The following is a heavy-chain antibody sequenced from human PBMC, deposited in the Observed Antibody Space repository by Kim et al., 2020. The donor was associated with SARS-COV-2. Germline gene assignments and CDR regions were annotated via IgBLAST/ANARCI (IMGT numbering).Heavy chain of an antibody. V-gene: IGHV4-31*03. CDR2: IYYSGST. CDR1: GGSISSGGYY. CDR3: AGRLIPVGYSSSWWSFDI. J-gene: IGHJ3*02. Sequence: SETLSLTCTVSGGSISSGGYYWSWIRQHPGKGLEWIGYIYYSGSTYYNPSLKSRVTISVDTSKNQFSLKLSSVTAADTAVYYCAGRLIPVGYSSSWWSFDIWGQGTMVTVSS. D-gene: IGHD6-13*01.